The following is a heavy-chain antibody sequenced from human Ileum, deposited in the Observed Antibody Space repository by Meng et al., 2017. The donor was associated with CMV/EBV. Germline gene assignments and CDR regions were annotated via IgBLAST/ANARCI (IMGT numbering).Heavy chain of an antibody. CDR3: ARGQRITLVRGGRFDP. J-gene: IGHJ5*02. Sequence: YAGSFTNCFWAWLRQPPGERVEWIGEINHTGRTNPNASLESRVFISIDTSKNQFSLKLRSVTAADTAVYYCARGQRITLVRGGRFDPWGQGTLVTVSS. CDR1: AGSFTNCF. CDR2: INHTGRT. V-gene: IGHV4-34*01. D-gene: IGHD3-10*01.